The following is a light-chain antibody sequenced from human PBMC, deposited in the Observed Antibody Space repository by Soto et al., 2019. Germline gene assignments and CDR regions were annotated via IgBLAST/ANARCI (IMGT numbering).Light chain of an antibody. CDR3: VTWDERLTGWG. Sequence: QSVLSQPPSASGTSRERVTISCSGSRSNIGYNGVQGFQQQDPITTPKLLIYSNDHRPSGVPDRFSGSQSGTSASLAISGRQSGDAPYYQCVTWDERLTGWGFGGGTELTVL. CDR1: RSNIGYNG. CDR2: SND. V-gene: IGLV1-44*01. J-gene: IGLJ3*02.